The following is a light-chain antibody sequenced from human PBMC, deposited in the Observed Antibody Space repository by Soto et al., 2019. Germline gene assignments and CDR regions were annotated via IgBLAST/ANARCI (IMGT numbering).Light chain of an antibody. CDR2: SNK. CDR1: SSNFGSNT. Sequence: QSVLTQPPSTSGTPGQRVTFSCSGGSSNFGSNTVNWYQHLPGTAPKLLIYSNKQRPSGGPDRFSGSKSGTSASLAVSGLQSEDEADYYCAAWDYTLNAYVFGTGTKVTVL. CDR3: AAWDYTLNAYV. J-gene: IGLJ1*01. V-gene: IGLV1-44*01.